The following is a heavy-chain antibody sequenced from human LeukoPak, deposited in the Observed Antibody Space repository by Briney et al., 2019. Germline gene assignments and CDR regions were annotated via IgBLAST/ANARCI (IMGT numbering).Heavy chain of an antibody. CDR1: GFTFSSYA. J-gene: IGHJ4*02. Sequence: PGGSLRLSCAASGFTFSSYAMSWVRQAPGKGPEWVSAISGSAYSTYYADSVKGRFTISRDNSKNTLYLQMNSLRAEDTAVYYCAKETVAAPPIDYWGQGTLVTVSS. CDR3: AKETVAAPPIDY. D-gene: IGHD6-19*01. V-gene: IGHV3-23*01. CDR2: ISGSAYST.